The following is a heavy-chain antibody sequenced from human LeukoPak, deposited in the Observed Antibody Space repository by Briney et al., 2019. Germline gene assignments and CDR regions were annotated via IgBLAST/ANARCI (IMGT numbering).Heavy chain of an antibody. CDR1: GFTFDDYA. CDR3: AKDDAWLRFLY. D-gene: IGHD5-12*01. Sequence: PGRSLRLSCAASGFTFDDYAMHWVRQAPGKGLEWVSGISGNGDITYYADSVKGRFTISRDNSKNTLYLQMNSLRAEDTAIYYCAKDDAWLRFLYWGQGTLVTVSS. CDR2: ISGNGDIT. J-gene: IGHJ4*02. V-gene: IGHV3-9*01.